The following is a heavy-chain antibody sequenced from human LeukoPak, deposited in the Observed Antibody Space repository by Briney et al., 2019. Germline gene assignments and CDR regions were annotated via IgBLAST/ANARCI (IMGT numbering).Heavy chain of an antibody. Sequence: PGGSLRLSCAASGFTFSSYWMNWVRQAPGKGLEWVSFISSSSSYIYYADSVKGRFTISRDNAKNSLYLQMNSLRAEDTAVYYCARVYNWNLNDAFDIWGQGTMVTVSS. CDR3: ARVYNWNLNDAFDI. V-gene: IGHV3-21*01. D-gene: IGHD1-20*01. CDR2: ISSSSSYI. J-gene: IGHJ3*02. CDR1: GFTFSSYW.